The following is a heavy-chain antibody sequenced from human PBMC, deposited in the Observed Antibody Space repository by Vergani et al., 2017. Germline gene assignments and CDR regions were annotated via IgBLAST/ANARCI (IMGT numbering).Heavy chain of an antibody. Sequence: EVQLLESGGGLVQPGGSLRLSCAASGFTFSSYAMSWVRQAPGKGLEWVSAISGSGGSTYYADSVKGRFTISRDNSKNTLYLQMNSLRAEDTAVYYCARDGEDIVVVPAAMSGRGGYFDYWGQGTLVTVSS. CDR2: ISGSGGST. V-gene: IGHV3-23*01. CDR1: GFTFSSYA. CDR3: ARDGEDIVVVPAAMSGRGGYFDY. J-gene: IGHJ4*02. D-gene: IGHD2-2*01.